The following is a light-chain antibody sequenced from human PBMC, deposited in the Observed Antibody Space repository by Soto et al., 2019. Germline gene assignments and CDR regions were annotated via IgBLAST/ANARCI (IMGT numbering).Light chain of an antibody. CDR3: TSYVGNDIWV. CDR2: EVT. CDR1: ISDVGAYKY. J-gene: IGLJ3*02. Sequence: QYALTQPPSASGSPGQSVTIAFTGTISDVGAYKYVSWYQQYPGKAPKLMIYEVTKRPSGVPDRFSGSKSGNTASLTVSGLQAEDEADYYCTSYVGNDIWVFGGGTKLTVL. V-gene: IGLV2-8*01.